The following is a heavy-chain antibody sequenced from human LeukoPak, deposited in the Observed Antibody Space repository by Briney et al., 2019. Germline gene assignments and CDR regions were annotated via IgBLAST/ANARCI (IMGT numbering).Heavy chain of an antibody. Sequence: GASVKVSCKTSGDTFTTYAIIWVRQAPGQGLEWMGGIIPMFGTPNYAQKFQGRVTITADKSTSTAYMELSSLRSEDTAVYYCARDAVGIVGAQYYFDYWGQGTLVTVSS. CDR3: ARDAVGIVGAQYYFDY. CDR1: GDTFTTYA. V-gene: IGHV1-69*06. J-gene: IGHJ4*02. CDR2: IIPMFGTP. D-gene: IGHD1-26*01.